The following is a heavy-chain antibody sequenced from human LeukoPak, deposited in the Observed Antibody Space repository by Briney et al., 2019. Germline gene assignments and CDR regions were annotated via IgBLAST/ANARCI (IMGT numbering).Heavy chain of an antibody. Sequence: GGSLRLSCAASGFTFSSYAMSWVRQAPGKGLEWVSSISGSGGNTYYADSVKGRFTISRDNSKNTLFLQMNSLRAEDTAVYYCAKMTAAGNFDCWGQGTLVPVSS. CDR3: AKMTAAGNFDC. D-gene: IGHD6-13*01. V-gene: IGHV3-23*01. CDR2: ISGSGGNT. J-gene: IGHJ4*02. CDR1: GFTFSSYA.